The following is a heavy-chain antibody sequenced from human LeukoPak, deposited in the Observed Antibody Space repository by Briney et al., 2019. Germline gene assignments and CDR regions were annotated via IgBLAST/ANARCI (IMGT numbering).Heavy chain of an antibody. V-gene: IGHV3-48*01. Sequence: GGSLRLSCAASGFTFRSYSMNWVRQAPGKGLEWVAYINGNEWFPYTASSGIYYADSVKGRFTISRDNAKNSLYLQMNSLRAEDTAIYYCVRDCDWSFDYWGQGTLVTVSS. D-gene: IGHD3-3*01. CDR2: INGNEWFPYTASSGI. J-gene: IGHJ4*02. CDR1: GFTFRSYS. CDR3: VRDCDWSFDY.